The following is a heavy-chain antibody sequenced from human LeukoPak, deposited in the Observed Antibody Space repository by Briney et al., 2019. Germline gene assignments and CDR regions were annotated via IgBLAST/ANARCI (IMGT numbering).Heavy chain of an antibody. J-gene: IGHJ6*03. D-gene: IGHD2-21*01. CDR2: ISGSGDST. CDR1: GFTFSSFG. CDR3: AKVRVVVIAPGYYMDV. V-gene: IGHV3-23*01. Sequence: GGSLRLSCAASGFTFSSFGMSWVRQAPGKGLEWVSAISGSGDSTNYADSVRGRFTISRDNSKNTLFLEMNTLRAEDTALYYCAKVRVVVIAPGYYMDVWGKGTTVTVSS.